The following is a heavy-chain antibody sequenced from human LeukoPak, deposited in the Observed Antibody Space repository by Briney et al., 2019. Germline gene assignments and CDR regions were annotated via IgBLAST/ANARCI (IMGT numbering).Heavy chain of an antibody. V-gene: IGHV3-7*02. D-gene: IGHD5-12*01. CDR3: ARSEVDIVPWTG. Sequence: GGSLRLSCAASGFTFSSYWMTWVRQAPGKGLEWVADIKQDGSEKYYVDSVKGRFTIPRDNAKNSLYLQMNGLRAEDTAVYYCARSEVDIVPWTGWGQGTLVTVSS. CDR2: IKQDGSEK. J-gene: IGHJ4*02. CDR1: GFTFSSYW.